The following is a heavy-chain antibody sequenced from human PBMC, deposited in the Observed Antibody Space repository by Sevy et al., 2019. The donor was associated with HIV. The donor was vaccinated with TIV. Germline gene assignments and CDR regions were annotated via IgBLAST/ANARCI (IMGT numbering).Heavy chain of an antibody. Sequence: LSLTCAASGFTVNSNYMTWVRQAPGKGLEGVSVIYSDGTTYHSDSVKDRFTISSDNSKNTLYLQMNSLRAEDTAVYYCARGKSGYGYALNYWGQGTLVTVSS. CDR1: GFTVNSNY. CDR2: IYSDGTT. CDR3: ARGKSGYGYALNY. V-gene: IGHV3-66*01. J-gene: IGHJ4*02. D-gene: IGHD5-18*01.